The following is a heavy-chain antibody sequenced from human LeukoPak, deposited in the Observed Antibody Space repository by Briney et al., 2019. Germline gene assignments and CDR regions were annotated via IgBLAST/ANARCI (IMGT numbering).Heavy chain of an antibody. V-gene: IGHV3-74*01. J-gene: IGHJ4*02. D-gene: IGHD1-7*01. CDR2: INSDGSST. Sequence: VXXAPXXGLVWVSRINSDGSSTNYADSVKGRFTISRDNAKNTLYLQMNSLRAEDTAVYYCATAGTTDYWGQGTLVTVSS. CDR3: ATAGTTDY.